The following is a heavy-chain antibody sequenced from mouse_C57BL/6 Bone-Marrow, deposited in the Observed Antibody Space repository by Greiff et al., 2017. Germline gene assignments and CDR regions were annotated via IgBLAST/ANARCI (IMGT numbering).Heavy chain of an antibody. CDR3: ARRCLDY. V-gene: IGHV5-6*02. CDR1: GFTFSSYG. J-gene: IGHJ2*01. Sequence: EVMLVESGGDLVKPGGSLKLSCAASGFTFSSYGMSWVRQTPDKRLDWVATISSGGSYTYYPDSVKGRFTISRANAKNTLYLQMSSLKSEDTAMYYCARRCLDYWGQGTTLTVSS. CDR2: ISSGGSYT.